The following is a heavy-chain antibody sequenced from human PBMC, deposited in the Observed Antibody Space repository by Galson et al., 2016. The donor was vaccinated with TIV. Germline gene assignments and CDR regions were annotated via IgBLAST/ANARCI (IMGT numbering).Heavy chain of an antibody. J-gene: IGHJ4*01. D-gene: IGHD3-16*01. CDR2: ISSSGSTI. CDR3: ARGGRYYHVFTQPVGNYFDH. Sequence: SLRLSCATSGFIFSSYEMNWVRRAPGKGLEWVSYISSSGSTIYYADSVKGRFTVSRDDAKASVSLQMRSLRAEDTALYYCARGGRYYHVFTQPVGNYFDHWGHGTLSASPQ. V-gene: IGHV3-48*03. CDR1: GFIFSSYE.